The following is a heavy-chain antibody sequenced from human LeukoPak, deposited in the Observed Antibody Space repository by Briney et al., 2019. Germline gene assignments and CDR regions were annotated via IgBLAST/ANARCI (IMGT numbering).Heavy chain of an antibody. CDR1: GGSNSSSSYY. J-gene: IGHJ4*02. D-gene: IGHD3-22*01. Sequence: PSETLSLTCTVSGGSNSSSSYYWGWIRQPPGKGLEWIGSVYYIGSTYYNPSLKSRVTISVDTSKNQFSLKLSSVTAADTAVYYCARHTYYSSGYYYLAYYFDYWGQGTLVTVSS. CDR2: VYYIGST. V-gene: IGHV4-39*01. CDR3: ARHTYYSSGYYYLAYYFDY.